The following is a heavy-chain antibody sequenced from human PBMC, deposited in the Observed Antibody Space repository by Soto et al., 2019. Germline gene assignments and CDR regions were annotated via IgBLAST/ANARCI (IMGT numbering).Heavy chain of an antibody. CDR1: GFTFSSYA. CDR2: ISGTGSST. V-gene: IGHV3-23*01. Sequence: PGGSLRLSCAASGFTFSSYAMYWVRQAPGKGLEWVSVISGTGSSTYYSDSVKSRCTISRDNSKNTLYLQMNSLRAEDTAVYYCAKGGYYSWFAPWGQGSLVPVSS. D-gene: IGHD3-3*01. J-gene: IGHJ5*02. CDR3: AKGGYYSWFAP.